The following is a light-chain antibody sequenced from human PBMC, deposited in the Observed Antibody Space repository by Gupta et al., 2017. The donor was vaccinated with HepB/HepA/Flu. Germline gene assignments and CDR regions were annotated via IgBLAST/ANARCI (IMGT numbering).Light chain of an antibody. V-gene: IGLV2-11*01. CDR1: SSDVGRYTC. CDR3: YSYADTFYV. J-gene: IGLJ1*01. CDR2: VLS. Sequence: QSALTQSRSVSGSPGQSVTISLTGTSSDVGRYTCVSWYQQPPDTAPKLMIFVLSNRPSGVPVRFSGSKSGNTASLTISGLQAEDEADYYCYSYADTFYVFGAGTTVTVL.